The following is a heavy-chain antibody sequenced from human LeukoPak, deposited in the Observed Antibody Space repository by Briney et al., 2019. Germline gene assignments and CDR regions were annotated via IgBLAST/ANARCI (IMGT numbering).Heavy chain of an antibody. Sequence: QPGGSLRLSCAASGFTFSSYWMSWVRQAPGKGREWVANIKQDGSEKYYVDSVKGRFTISRDNAKNSLYLQMNSLRAEDKAVYYCARHTGYYDFWSGYPSFDYWGQGTLVTVSS. D-gene: IGHD3-3*01. V-gene: IGHV3-7*01. CDR2: IKQDGSEK. J-gene: IGHJ4*02. CDR3: ARHTGYYDFWSGYPSFDY. CDR1: GFTFSSYW.